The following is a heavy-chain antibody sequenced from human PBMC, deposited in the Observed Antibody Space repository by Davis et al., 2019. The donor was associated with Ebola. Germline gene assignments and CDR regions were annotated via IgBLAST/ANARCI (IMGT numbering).Heavy chain of an antibody. V-gene: IGHV4-39*02. J-gene: IGHJ4*02. CDR1: GDSIVTRDYY. Sequence: GSLRLSCSVSGDSIVTRDYYWGWIRQPPGKGLEWVGSIYYSGISYYNPSLKSRVSISVDTSKNRFSLNLSPVTAADTSVYYCARDRGSGNSFDFWGQGILVTASS. CDR3: ARDRGSGNSFDF. CDR2: IYYSGIS. D-gene: IGHD4-23*01.